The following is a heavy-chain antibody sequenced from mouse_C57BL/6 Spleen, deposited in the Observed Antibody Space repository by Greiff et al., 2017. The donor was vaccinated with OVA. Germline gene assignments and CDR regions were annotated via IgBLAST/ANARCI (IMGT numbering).Heavy chain of an antibody. V-gene: IGHV1-59*01. D-gene: IGHD6-1*01. J-gene: IGHJ2*01. CDR1: GYTFTSYW. CDR2: IDPSDSYT. CDR3: ARGGRGLYYFDY. Sequence: VQLQQPGAELVRPGTSVKLSCKASGYTFTSYWMHWVKQRPGQGLEWIGVIDPSDSYTNYNQKFKGNATLTVDTSSSTAYMQLSSLTSEDSAVYYCARGGRGLYYFDYWGQGTTLTVSS.